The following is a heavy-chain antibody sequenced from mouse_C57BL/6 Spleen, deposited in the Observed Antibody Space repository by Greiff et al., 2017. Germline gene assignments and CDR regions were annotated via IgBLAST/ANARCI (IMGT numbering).Heavy chain of an antibody. J-gene: IGHJ1*03. CDR1: GYTFTSYW. Sequence: VQLQQPGAELVMPGASVKLSCKASGYTFTSYWMHWVKQRPGQGLEWIGEIDPSDSYTNYNQKFKGKSTLTVDKSSSTAYMQLSSLTSEDSAVYYCARSTTVPFYFAVWGTGTTVTVSS. CDR3: ARSTTVPFYFAV. D-gene: IGHD1-1*01. V-gene: IGHV1-69*01. CDR2: IDPSDSYT.